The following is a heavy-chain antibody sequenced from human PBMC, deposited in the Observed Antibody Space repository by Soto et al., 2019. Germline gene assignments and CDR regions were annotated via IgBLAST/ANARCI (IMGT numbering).Heavy chain of an antibody. CDR1: GGSFSGYY. V-gene: IGHV4-34*01. J-gene: IGHJ3*02. Sequence: QVQLQQWGAGLLKPSETLSLTCAVYGGSFSGYYWSWIRQPPGKGLEWIGEINHSGSTNYNPSLKSRVTRSVDTSKNQFALKLSSVTAADTAVYYCARGGDIVATTETADAFDIWGQGTMVTVSS. CDR3: ARGGDIVATTETADAFDI. CDR2: INHSGST. D-gene: IGHD5-12*01.